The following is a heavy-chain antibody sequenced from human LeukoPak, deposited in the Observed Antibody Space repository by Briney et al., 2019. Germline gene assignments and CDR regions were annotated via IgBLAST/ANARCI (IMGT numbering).Heavy chain of an antibody. J-gene: IGHJ4*02. D-gene: IGHD6-19*01. CDR1: GYTFNSYA. CDR2: INAGNGNT. V-gene: IGHV1-3*01. Sequence: ASVKVSCKASGYTFNSYAMHWVRQAPGQRLEWMGWINAGNGNTKYSQKFQGRVTITRDTSASTAYMELSSLRSEDTAVYYCARATHIAVAGTIAYWGQGTLVTVSS. CDR3: ARATHIAVAGTIAY.